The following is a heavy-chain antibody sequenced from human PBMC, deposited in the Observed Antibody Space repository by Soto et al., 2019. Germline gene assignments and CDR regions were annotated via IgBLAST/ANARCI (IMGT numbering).Heavy chain of an antibody. Sequence: QVQLQQWGAGLLKPSETLSLTCAVYGGSFSGYYWSWIRQPPGKGLEWIGEINRGGSTSYTPSLKSRATISVDTSKNPFSLKLSSVTAADTAVYYCARGYGSGSYYNGAWGQGTLVTVSS. CDR3: ARGYGSGSYYNGA. D-gene: IGHD3-10*01. CDR2: INRGGST. J-gene: IGHJ5*02. V-gene: IGHV4-34*01. CDR1: GGSFSGYY.